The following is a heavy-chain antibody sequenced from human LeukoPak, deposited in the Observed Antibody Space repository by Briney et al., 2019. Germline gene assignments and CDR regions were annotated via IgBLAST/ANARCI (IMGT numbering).Heavy chain of an antibody. CDR2: ISSDGIST. J-gene: IGHJ5*02. V-gene: IGHV3-74*01. Sequence: GGSLRLSCAASGFTFSSNWMHWVRQAPGKGLVWVSRISSDGISTTYADSVKGRFTTSRDNAKNTLYLQMNSLRVEDTAVYYCASFLCPTCSWGQGTLVTVSS. D-gene: IGHD2-2*01. CDR3: ASFLCPTCS. CDR1: GFTFSSNW.